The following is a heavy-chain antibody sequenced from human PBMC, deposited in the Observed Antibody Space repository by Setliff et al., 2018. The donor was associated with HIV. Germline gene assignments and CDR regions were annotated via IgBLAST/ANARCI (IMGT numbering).Heavy chain of an antibody. CDR2: IDYSGSA. Sequence: ASETLSLTCTVSSGSISSGTYYWSWIRQYPGKGLEWIGYIDYSGSAFYNPSLKSRITISRDTSKNQFSLKINSVTAADTAVYYCAREGKTALVTKYFDYWGHGKLVTVSS. CDR3: AREGKTALVTKYFDY. V-gene: IGHV4-31*03. CDR1: SGSISSGTYY. D-gene: IGHD5-18*01. J-gene: IGHJ4*01.